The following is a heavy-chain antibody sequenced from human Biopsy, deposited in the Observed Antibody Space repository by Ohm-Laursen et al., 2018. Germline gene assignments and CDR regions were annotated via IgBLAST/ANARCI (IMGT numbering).Heavy chain of an antibody. CDR3: AWGNGPSA. D-gene: IGHD4-11*01. CDR2: IREHGNEE. Sequence: GSLRLSCSASGITFNSDWMSWVRQAPGKGLEWVAIIREHGNEEFYVDSVKGRFTISRDNARNSVYLQMNSLRAEDTAIYYCAWGNGPSAWGQGTLVTVSS. J-gene: IGHJ5*02. V-gene: IGHV3-7*04. CDR1: GITFNSDW.